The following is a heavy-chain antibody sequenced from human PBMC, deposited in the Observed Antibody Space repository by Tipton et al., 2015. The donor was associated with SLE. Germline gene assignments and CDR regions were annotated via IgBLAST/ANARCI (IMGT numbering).Heavy chain of an antibody. Sequence: TLSLTCTVSGGSISGYYWSWIRQPAGKGLEWIGRVYSSGSTIYNPSIKSRITLSLDTSKNQLSLRVNSVTAADTAVYYCARGGLTLFGMVTSDYWGQGTLVTVSS. CDR3: ARGGLTLFGMVTSDY. J-gene: IGHJ4*02. CDR1: GGSISGYY. D-gene: IGHD3-3*01. CDR2: VYSSGST. V-gene: IGHV4-4*07.